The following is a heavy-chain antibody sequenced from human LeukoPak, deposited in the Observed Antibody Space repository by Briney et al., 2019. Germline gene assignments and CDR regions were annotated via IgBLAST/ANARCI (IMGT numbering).Heavy chain of an antibody. D-gene: IGHD3-22*01. CDR1: GFTFSTYA. CDR3: ARGYDSSAYYPFNY. CDR2: INHSGST. V-gene: IGHV4-34*01. Sequence: GSLRLSCAASGFTFSTYAMHWIRQPPGKGLEWIGEINHSGSTNYNPSLKSRVTISVDTSKNQFSLKLSSVTAADTAVYYCARGYDSSAYYPFNYWGQGTLVTVSS. J-gene: IGHJ4*02.